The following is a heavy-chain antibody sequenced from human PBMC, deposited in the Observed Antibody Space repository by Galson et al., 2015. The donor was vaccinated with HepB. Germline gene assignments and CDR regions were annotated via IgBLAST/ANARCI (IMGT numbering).Heavy chain of an antibody. CDR2: FDPEDGET. CDR1: GYTLTELS. J-gene: IGHJ6*03. V-gene: IGHV1-24*01. D-gene: IGHD1-1*01. Sequence: SVKVSCKVSGYTLTELSMHWVRQAPGKGLEWMGGFDPEDGETIYAQKFQGRVTMTEDTSTDAAYMELSSLRSEDTAVYYCASWGLERDMLYYMDVWGKGTTVTVS. CDR3: ASWGLERDMLYYMDV.